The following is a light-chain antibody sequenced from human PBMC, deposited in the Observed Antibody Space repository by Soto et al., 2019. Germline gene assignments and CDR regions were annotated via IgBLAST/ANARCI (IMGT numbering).Light chain of an antibody. CDR2: TAS. V-gene: IGKV1-9*01. CDR3: QQFNSYPIT. CDR1: QDISSH. Sequence: EIQLTQSSSFVSASVGDRVTITCWASQDISSHLAWYQQKPGKVPRLLISTASTLQSGVPSRFSGSGAGTEFSLIISGMQPADFATYYCQQFNSYPITFGQGTRLEIK. J-gene: IGKJ5*01.